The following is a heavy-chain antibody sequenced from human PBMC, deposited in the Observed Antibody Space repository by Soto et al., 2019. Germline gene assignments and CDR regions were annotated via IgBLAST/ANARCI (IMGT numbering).Heavy chain of an antibody. CDR1: RFTFRNAW. V-gene: IGHV3-15*07. CDR3: TTDSYITSIIVRFDY. J-gene: IGHJ4*01. CDR2: VKSKTDGGTT. D-gene: IGHD3-22*01. Sequence: GSQTLSRAPPRFTFRNAWITWVRQTPGKALEWVGRVKSKTDGGTTDFAAPVKGRFAISRDDSKNMVYLEMNSLKTEDTAIYYCTTDSYITSIIVRFDYWGHGTQVTVSS.